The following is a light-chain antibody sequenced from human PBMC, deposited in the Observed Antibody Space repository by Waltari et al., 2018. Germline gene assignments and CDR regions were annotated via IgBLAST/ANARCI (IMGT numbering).Light chain of an antibody. CDR1: SSNIGSNY. V-gene: IGLV1-47*01. Sequence: QSVLTQPPSASGTPGQRVTISCSGSSSNIGSNYVYWYQQPPGTAPKLLIYRNNQRPVGVPARFTGSRAGTSASLAISGLRSEDEADYYCAAWDDSLSGRGVFGGGTKLTVL. CDR3: AAWDDSLSGRGV. J-gene: IGLJ2*01. CDR2: RNN.